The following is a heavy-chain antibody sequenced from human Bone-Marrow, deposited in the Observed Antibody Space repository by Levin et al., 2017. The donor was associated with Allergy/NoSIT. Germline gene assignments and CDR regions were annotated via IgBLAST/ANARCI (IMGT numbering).Heavy chain of an antibody. CDR1: GFTFSSYW. D-gene: IGHD6-13*01. CDR2: IKQDGSEK. V-gene: IGHV3-7*03. J-gene: IGHJ4*02. Sequence: GGSLRLSCAASGFTFSSYWMSWVRQAPGKGLEWVANIKQDGSEKYYVDSVKGRFTISRDNAKNSLYLQMNSLRAEDTAVYYCARESRKAAAGTLGVSFDYWGQGTLVTVSS. CDR3: ARESRKAAAGTLGVSFDY.